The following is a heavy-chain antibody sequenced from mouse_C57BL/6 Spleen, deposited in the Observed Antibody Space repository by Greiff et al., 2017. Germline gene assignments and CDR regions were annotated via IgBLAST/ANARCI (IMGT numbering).Heavy chain of an antibody. CDR2: ILPGCGTT. CDR3: AGRYCATYGWAY. D-gene: IGHD1-1*01. CDR1: GYTFTGYW. Sequence: QVQLQQSGAELVKPGPSVKLSCKASGYTFTGYWIQWVNQRPGHGLEWIGEILPGCGTTNYNHKFKGQATFTADTSSNTAYMQLSSMTTEDSAIYDCAGRYCATYGWAYWGQGTTVTVSS. V-gene: IGHV1-9*01. J-gene: IGHJ2*01.